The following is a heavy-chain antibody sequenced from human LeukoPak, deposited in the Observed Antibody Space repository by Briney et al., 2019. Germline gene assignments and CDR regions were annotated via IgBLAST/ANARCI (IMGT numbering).Heavy chain of an antibody. CDR3: ARDFVTGTGG. CDR2: IIPILGIA. J-gene: IGHJ4*02. D-gene: IGHD1-14*01. V-gene: IGHV1-69*04. Sequence: GSSVKVSCKASGGTFSSYAISWGRQAPGQGLEWMGRIIPILGIANYAQKFQGRVTITADKSTSTAYMELSSLRSEDTAVYYCARDFVTGTGGWGQGTLVTVSS. CDR1: GGTFSSYA.